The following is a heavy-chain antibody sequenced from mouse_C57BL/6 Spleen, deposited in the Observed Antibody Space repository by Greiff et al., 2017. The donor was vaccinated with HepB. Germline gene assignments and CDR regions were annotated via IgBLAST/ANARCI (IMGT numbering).Heavy chain of an antibody. J-gene: IGHJ3*01. CDR2: IRSKSSNYAT. V-gene: IGHV10-3*01. D-gene: IGHD2-4*01. Sequence: EVQGVESGGGLVQPKGSLKLSCAASGFTFNTYAMHWVRQAPGKGLEWVARIRSKSSNYATYYADSGKDRFTISRDDSQSMLYLQMNNLKTEDTAMYYCVREGVYDYDAWFAYWGQGTLVTVSA. CDR3: VREGVYDYDAWFAY. CDR1: GFTFNTYA.